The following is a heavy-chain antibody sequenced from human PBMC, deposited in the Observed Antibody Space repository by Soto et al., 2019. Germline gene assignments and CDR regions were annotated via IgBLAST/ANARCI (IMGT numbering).Heavy chain of an antibody. Sequence: PGGSLRLSCAASGFTFSSYAMSWVRQAPGKGLEWVSAISGGGGSTYYADSVKGRFTISRDNSKNTLYLQMNSLRAEDTAVFYCAKDHSCFHRYYDFWSGYYVYYGMDVWGQGTTVTVSS. D-gene: IGHD3-3*01. CDR2: ISGGGGST. CDR1: GFTFSSYA. V-gene: IGHV3-23*01. J-gene: IGHJ6*02. CDR3: AKDHSCFHRYYDFWSGYYVYYGMDV.